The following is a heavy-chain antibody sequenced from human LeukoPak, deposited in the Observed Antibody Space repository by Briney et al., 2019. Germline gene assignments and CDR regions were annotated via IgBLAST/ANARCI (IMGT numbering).Heavy chain of an antibody. CDR2: ISSSGSTI. CDR1: GFTFSDYY. Sequence: GGSLRLSCAASGFTFSDYYMSWIRQAPGKGLEWVSYISSSGSTIYYADSVKGRFTISRDNAKNSLYLQMNSLRAEDTAVYYCGRRPLDHYYYYMDVWGKGTTVTVSS. J-gene: IGHJ6*03. CDR3: GRRPLDHYYYYMDV. V-gene: IGHV3-11*01. D-gene: IGHD6-6*01.